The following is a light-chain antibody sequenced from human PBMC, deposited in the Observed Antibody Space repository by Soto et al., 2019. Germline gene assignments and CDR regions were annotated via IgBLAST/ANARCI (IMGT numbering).Light chain of an antibody. CDR2: EVN. CDR3: SSYSSTSTPYV. V-gene: IGLV2-14*01. Sequence: QSVLTQPASVSGSPGQSIAISCTGTSSDVGGYNYVSWYQQHPGKAPKLIIFEVNSRPSGVSNRFSGSKSGSAASLTISGLQAEDEADYYCSSYSSTSTPYVFGGGTKVTV. J-gene: IGLJ1*01. CDR1: SSDVGGYNY.